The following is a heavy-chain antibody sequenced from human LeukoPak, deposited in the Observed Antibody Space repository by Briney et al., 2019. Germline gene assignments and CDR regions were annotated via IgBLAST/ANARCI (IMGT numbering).Heavy chain of an antibody. V-gene: IGHV3-48*03. CDR1: GFTFSSYE. CDR2: ISSSGSTI. CDR3: SRAPPRFGELLRKLYFDL. Sequence: GGSLRLSCAASGFTFSSYEMNWVRQAPGKGLEWVSYISSSGSTIYYADSVKGRFTISRDNAKNSLYLQMNSLRAEDTAVYYCSRAPPRFGELLRKLYFDLWGRGTLVTVSS. J-gene: IGHJ2*01. D-gene: IGHD3-10*01.